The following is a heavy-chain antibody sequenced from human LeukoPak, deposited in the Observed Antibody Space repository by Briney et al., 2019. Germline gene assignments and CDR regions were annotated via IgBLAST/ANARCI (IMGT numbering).Heavy chain of an antibody. D-gene: IGHD6-6*01. Sequence: GGSLRLSCAASGFSFSSYAMSWVRQAPGKGLEWVSAISGSGGSTYYADSVKGRFTISRDNSKNTLYLQMNSLRPEDTAVYYCAKRALQIGQLGRFDYWGQGTLVTVSS. CDR3: AKRALQIGQLGRFDY. J-gene: IGHJ4*02. CDR2: ISGSGGST. V-gene: IGHV3-23*01. CDR1: GFSFSSYA.